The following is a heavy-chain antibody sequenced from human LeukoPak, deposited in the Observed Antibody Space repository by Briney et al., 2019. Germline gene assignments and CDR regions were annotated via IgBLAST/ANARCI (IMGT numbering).Heavy chain of an antibody. CDR1: GGSISPYF. J-gene: IGHJ5*02. CDR2: TYSTGST. D-gene: IGHD3-22*01. CDR3: ARDVPYYYNSSDYYPFDP. V-gene: IGHV4-4*07. Sequence: SETLSLTCTVSGGSISPYFWSWIRQPAGKGLEWIGRTYSTGSTNYNPSLKSRVTMSVDTSKNQFSLKLSSVTAADTAVYYCARDVPYYYNSSDYYPFDPWGQGTLVTVSS.